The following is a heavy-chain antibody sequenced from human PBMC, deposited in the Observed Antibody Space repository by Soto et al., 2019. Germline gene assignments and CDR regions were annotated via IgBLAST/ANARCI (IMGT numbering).Heavy chain of an antibody. V-gene: IGHV1-2*02. CDR3: ARGGGTILAPLP. Sequence: ASVKVSCKASGYTFTGYYMHWVRQAPGQGLEWMGWINPNSGDTNYAQKFQDRVTMTRDTSISTAYMELSRLRSDDTAVYYCARGGGTILAPLPWGQGTLVTVSS. CDR2: INPNSGDT. J-gene: IGHJ5*02. D-gene: IGHD3-3*01. CDR1: GYTFTGYY.